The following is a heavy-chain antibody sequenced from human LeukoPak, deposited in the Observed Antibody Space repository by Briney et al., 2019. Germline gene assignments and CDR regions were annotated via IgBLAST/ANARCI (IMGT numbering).Heavy chain of an antibody. Sequence: PSETLSLTCAVSVGSLSSGNWWSWVRQSPGKGLEWIGEIYHNGTPNYNPSLKSRVTISADTFKNHFSLKLTSVTAADTAVYYCATAPILRGEGGEHYKYGMDVWGQGTTVIVSS. D-gene: IGHD2-2*02. V-gene: IGHV4-4*02. J-gene: IGHJ6*02. CDR2: IYHNGTP. CDR3: ATAPILRGEGGEHYKYGMDV. CDR1: VGSLSSGNW.